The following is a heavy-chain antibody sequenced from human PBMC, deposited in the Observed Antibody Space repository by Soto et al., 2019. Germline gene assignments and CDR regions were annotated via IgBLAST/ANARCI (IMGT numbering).Heavy chain of an antibody. CDR1: GFTFSNAW. D-gene: IGHD4-4*01. CDR3: TTDRQYSRIDC. V-gene: IGHV3-15*07. J-gene: IGHJ4*02. Sequence: PGGSLRLSCAASGFTFSNAWMNWVRQAPGKGLEWIGRIKSKTDGGTTDYAATVKGRFTISRDDSKNTLYVQMNRLKTEDSAGYYGTTDRQYSRIDCWGQGTLDIVSS. CDR2: IKSKTDGGTT.